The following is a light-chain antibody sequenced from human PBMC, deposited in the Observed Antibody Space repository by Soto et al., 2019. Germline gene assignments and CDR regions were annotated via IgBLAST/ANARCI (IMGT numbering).Light chain of an antibody. CDR3: QQYTNWPT. J-gene: IGKJ1*01. CDR2: GAS. Sequence: EIVLTQSPGTLSLSPGERATLSCRASQSVSSSYLAWYQQKPGQAPRLLIYGASSRATGIPDRFSGSGSETEFTLTISSLQSEDFAVYFCQQYTNWPTFGQGTKVDIK. CDR1: QSVSSSY. V-gene: IGKV3-20*01.